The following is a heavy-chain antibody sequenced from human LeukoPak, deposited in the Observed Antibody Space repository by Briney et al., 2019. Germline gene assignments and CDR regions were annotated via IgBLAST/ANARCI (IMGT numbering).Heavy chain of an antibody. CDR3: ARGYDSSGYYGPQKYYFDY. V-gene: IGHV4-39*07. CDR2: IYYSGST. J-gene: IGHJ4*02. D-gene: IGHD3-22*01. CDR1: GGSISSSSYY. Sequence: SETLSLTCTVSGGSISSSSYYWGWIRQPPGKGLEWIGSIYYSGSTYYNPSLKSRVTISVDTSKNQFSLKLSSVTAADTAVYYCARGYDSSGYYGPQKYYFDYWGQETLVTVSS.